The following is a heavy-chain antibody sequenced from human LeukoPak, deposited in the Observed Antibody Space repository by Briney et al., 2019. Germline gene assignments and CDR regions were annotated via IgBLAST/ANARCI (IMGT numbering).Heavy chain of an antibody. V-gene: IGHV1-18*01. D-gene: IGHD1-26*01. J-gene: IGHJ4*02. Sequence: ASVKVSCKASGYTFSSYGITWVRQAPGQGLEWRGWISAYNGDKDYAQKFQGRITMTTDTSAPTAYLELRSLRSDDTALYYCARDLTTYGQRSFFDYWGQGTLVTVSS. CDR3: ARDLTTYGQRSFFDY. CDR1: GYTFSSYG. CDR2: ISAYNGDK.